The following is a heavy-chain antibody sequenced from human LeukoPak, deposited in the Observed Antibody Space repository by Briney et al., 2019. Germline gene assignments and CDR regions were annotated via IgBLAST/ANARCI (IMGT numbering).Heavy chain of an antibody. CDR1: GFTFSSYS. D-gene: IGHD6-25*01. CDR2: ISSSSSTI. V-gene: IGHV3-48*02. Sequence: PGGSLRLSCAASGFTFSSYSMNWVRQAPGKGLEWVSYISSSSSTIYYADSVKGRFTISRDNAKNSLYLQMNSLRDEDTAVYYCARAGMRFRSGYGDWFDPWGQGTLVTVSS. J-gene: IGHJ5*02. CDR3: ARAGMRFRSGYGDWFDP.